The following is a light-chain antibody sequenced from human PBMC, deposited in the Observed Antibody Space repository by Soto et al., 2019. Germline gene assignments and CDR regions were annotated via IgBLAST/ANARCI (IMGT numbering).Light chain of an antibody. Sequence: SQLTQSPSTLPASVGDGVTLTCRASQSISNWLAWYQQKPGTAPKLLIYHASILETAVPSRFSGNGSGTEVTLTISSLQPGDFANYYCQPYNSYSFGRGSRVDIK. CDR2: HAS. CDR3: QPYNSYS. V-gene: IGKV1-5*01. J-gene: IGKJ1*01. CDR1: QSISNW.